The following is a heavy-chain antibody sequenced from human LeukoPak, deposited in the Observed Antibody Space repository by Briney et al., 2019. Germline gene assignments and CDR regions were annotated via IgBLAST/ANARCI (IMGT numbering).Heavy chain of an antibody. CDR2: INHSGST. CDR1: GGSFSGYY. V-gene: IGHV4-34*01. J-gene: IGHJ6*03. Sequence: SETLSLTCAVFGGSFSGYYWSWIRQPPGEGLEWIGEINHSGSTNYNPSLKSRVTISVDTSKNQFSLELSSVTAADTAVYYCARGRYYYYMDVWGKGTTVTVSS. CDR3: ARGRYYYYMDV.